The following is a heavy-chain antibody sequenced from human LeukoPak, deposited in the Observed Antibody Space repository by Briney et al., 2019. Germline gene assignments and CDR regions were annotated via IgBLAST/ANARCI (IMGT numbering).Heavy chain of an antibody. J-gene: IGHJ5*02. CDR1: GGSISSYY. CDR3: AREVTMIVVALYNWFDP. Sequence: SETLSLTCTVSGGSISSYYWSWIRQPPGKGLEWIGYIYYSGSTNYNPSLKSRVTISVDTSKNQFSLKLSSVTAADTAVYYCAREVTMIVVALYNWFDPWGQGTLVTVSS. CDR2: IYYSGST. D-gene: IGHD3-22*01. V-gene: IGHV4-59*12.